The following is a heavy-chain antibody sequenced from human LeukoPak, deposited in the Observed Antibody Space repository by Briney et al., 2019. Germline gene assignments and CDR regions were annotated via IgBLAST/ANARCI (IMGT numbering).Heavy chain of an antibody. Sequence: GGSLRLSCAASGFTFSSYWMDWVRQAAGKGLEWVAAIKKDGSEKKYVDSVKGRFTISRDNAKNSLYLQMNSLRAEDTAVYYCAREWGTTGFDYWGQGTLVTVSS. CDR1: GFTFSSYW. J-gene: IGHJ4*02. CDR3: AREWGTTGFDY. V-gene: IGHV3-7*01. CDR2: IKKDGSEK. D-gene: IGHD2/OR15-2a*01.